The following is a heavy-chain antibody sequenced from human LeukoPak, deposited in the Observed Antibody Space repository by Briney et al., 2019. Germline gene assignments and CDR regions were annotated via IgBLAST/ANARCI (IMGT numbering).Heavy chain of an antibody. CDR1: GFIVSTNH. CDR2: IFSGGST. Sequence: PGGSLRLSCAASGFIVSTNHMSWVRQAPGKGLEWVSVIFSGGSTYYADSVKGRFTISRDKSNNTLYLQMNSLRAEDTAVYYCARGPGKASFDYWGQGTLVTVSS. V-gene: IGHV3-53*01. D-gene: IGHD3-10*01. J-gene: IGHJ4*02. CDR3: ARGPGKASFDY.